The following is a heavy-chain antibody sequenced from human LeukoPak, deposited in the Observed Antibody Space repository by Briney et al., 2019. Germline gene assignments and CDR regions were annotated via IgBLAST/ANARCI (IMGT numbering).Heavy chain of an antibody. D-gene: IGHD6-13*01. Sequence: ASVKVPCKASGYTFTGYYMHWVRQAPGQGLEWMGWINPNSGGTNYAQKFQGRVTMTRDTSTSTAYMELSRLRSDDTAVYYCARVTAYSSNLDAFDIWGQGTMVTVSS. CDR1: GYTFTGYY. CDR3: ARVTAYSSNLDAFDI. J-gene: IGHJ3*02. CDR2: INPNSGGT. V-gene: IGHV1-2*02.